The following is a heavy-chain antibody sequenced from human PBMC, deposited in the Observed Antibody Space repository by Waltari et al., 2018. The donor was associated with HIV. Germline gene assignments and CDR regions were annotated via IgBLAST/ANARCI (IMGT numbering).Heavy chain of an antibody. CDR1: GGSISSSSYY. V-gene: IGHV4-39*01. CDR2: IYYSGST. D-gene: IGHD6-13*01. J-gene: IGHJ4*02. CDR3: ARHVQGYGSLGRKQQLARPDY. Sequence: QLQLQESGPGLVKPSETLSLTCTVSGGSISSSSYYWGWIRQPPGKGLEWIGSIYYSGSTYYTPSLKSRVTISVDTSKNQFSLKLSSVTAADTAVYYCARHVQGYGSLGRKQQLARPDYWGQGTLVTVSS.